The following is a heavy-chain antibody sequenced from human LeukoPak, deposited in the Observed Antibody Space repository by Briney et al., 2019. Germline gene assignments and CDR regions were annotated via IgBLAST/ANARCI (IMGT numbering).Heavy chain of an antibody. CDR3: ARDLHPTSYYYCIDV. CDR2: INPNRGRT. J-gene: IGHJ6*03. Sequence: ASVKVSCKASGYTFTRYYMHWVPQAPGQGLEWMGWINPNRGRTNYAQTFQARVTMTRDTSISTAYMELSRLRSDDTAVYYCARDLHPTSYYYCIDVWGKGTTVIVSS. CDR1: GYTFTRYY. V-gene: IGHV1-2*02.